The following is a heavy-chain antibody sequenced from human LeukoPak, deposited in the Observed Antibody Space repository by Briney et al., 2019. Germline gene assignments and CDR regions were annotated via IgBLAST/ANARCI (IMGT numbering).Heavy chain of an antibody. Sequence: GGSLRLSCAASGFTFSSNSMNWVRQAPGKGLEWVSSISSSSSYIYYADSVRGRFTISRDNAKNSLYLQMNSLRAEDTAVYYCARDIIVVTLPDYWGQGTLVTVSS. D-gene: IGHD2-15*01. CDR3: ARDIIVVTLPDY. CDR1: GFTFSSNS. J-gene: IGHJ4*02. V-gene: IGHV3-21*01. CDR2: ISSSSSYI.